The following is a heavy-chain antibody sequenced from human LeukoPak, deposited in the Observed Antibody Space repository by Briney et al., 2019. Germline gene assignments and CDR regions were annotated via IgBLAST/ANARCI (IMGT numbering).Heavy chain of an antibody. CDR3: ARGRGLSMVRGVISAY. CDR2: MNPNSGNT. J-gene: IGHJ4*02. Sequence: ASVKVSCKASGYTFTSYDINWVRQATGQGLEWMGWMNPNSGNTGYAQKFQGRVTMTRYTSISTAYMELSSLRSDATAVYYCARGRGLSMVRGVISAYWGQGTLVTVSS. D-gene: IGHD3-10*01. V-gene: IGHV1-8*01. CDR1: GYTFTSYD.